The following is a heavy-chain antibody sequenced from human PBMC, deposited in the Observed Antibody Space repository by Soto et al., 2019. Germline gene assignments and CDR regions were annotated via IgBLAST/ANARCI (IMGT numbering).Heavy chain of an antibody. D-gene: IGHD3-16*01. CDR2: IFYTGNT. V-gene: IGHV4-39*01. CDR1: AGSISNGNYY. CDR3: ARGGRGTIFDS. Sequence: PSETLSLTCIISAGSISNGNYYWGWIRQPPGKGLEWIGNIFYTGNTHYNASLKSRVTISVDTSKNQFALKMTSVTAADTAVYFCARGGRGTIFDSWGPGSLVTVSS. J-gene: IGHJ4*02.